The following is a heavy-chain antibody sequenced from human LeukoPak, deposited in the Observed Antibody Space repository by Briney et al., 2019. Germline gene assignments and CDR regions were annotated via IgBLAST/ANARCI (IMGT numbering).Heavy chain of an antibody. CDR1: GFTFSGYS. CDR3: TRESSYAFDI. Sequence: GGSLRLSCVLSGFTFSGYSMTGVRPAPAEGLTWLSYISSRSSIIHYADPVKGRFTISRDNAKNSLYLQMNILKDGDKAVYYCTRESSYAFDIWGQGKMVTVSS. J-gene: IGHJ3*02. D-gene: IGHD3-10*01. CDR2: ISSRSSII. V-gene: IGHV3-48*02.